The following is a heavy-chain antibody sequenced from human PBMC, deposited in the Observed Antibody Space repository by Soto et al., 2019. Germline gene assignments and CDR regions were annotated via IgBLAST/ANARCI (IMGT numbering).Heavy chain of an antibody. CDR2: INAANGDT. V-gene: IGHV1-3*01. D-gene: IGHD6-13*01. CDR1: VYTFTSYG. CDR3: VRRHVSATGIDWFDH. J-gene: IGHJ5*02. Sequence: XSVKLSCKASVYTFTSYGIHWVRQAPGQRLEWMGWINAANGDTKYSPKFQGRVTTTRDTSASTAYMELSSLRSEDTAVYYCVRRHVSATGIDWFDHWGQGSLVTVSS.